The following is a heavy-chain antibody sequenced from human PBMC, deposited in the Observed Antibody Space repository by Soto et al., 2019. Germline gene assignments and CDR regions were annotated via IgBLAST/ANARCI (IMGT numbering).Heavy chain of an antibody. D-gene: IGHD6-19*01. Sequence: SETLSLTCAVSGGSISPYYWSWIRQPPGKGLEYIGYIHYAGSISYNPSLESRVMMSVDTSKNQFSRKLSSVTAADAAVYYCARGLSSSTWFDPWGQGTLVPVSS. V-gene: IGHV4-59*01. J-gene: IGHJ5*02. CDR1: GGSISPYY. CDR2: IHYAGSI. CDR3: ARGLSSSTWFDP.